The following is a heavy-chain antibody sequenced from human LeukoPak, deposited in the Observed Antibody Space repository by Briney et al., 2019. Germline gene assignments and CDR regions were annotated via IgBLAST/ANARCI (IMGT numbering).Heavy chain of an antibody. D-gene: IGHD3-16*01. Sequence: ASVKVSCKASGYTFTGYYMHWVRQAPGQGLEWMGWINPNSGGTNYAQKFQGRVTMTRDTSISTAYMELSRLRSDDTAVYYCARDGGGQWRRYMDVWGKGTTVTVSS. CDR3: ARDGGGQWRRYMDV. V-gene: IGHV1-2*02. CDR1: GYTFTGYY. J-gene: IGHJ6*03. CDR2: INPNSGGT.